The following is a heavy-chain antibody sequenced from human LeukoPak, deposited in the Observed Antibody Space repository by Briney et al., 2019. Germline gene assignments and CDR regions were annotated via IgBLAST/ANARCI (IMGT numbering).Heavy chain of an antibody. D-gene: IGHD3-9*01. Sequence: ASVKVSCKASGYTFTSYYMHWVRQAPGQGLEWVGKINPSRGGTTYAQNFQGRVTMTRDTSTSTVYMELSSLRSEDTALYYCARERGYDMLTGPAGSDAFDIWGQGTMVTVSS. CDR2: INPSRGGT. V-gene: IGHV1-46*01. CDR1: GYTFTSYY. J-gene: IGHJ3*02. CDR3: ARERGYDMLTGPAGSDAFDI.